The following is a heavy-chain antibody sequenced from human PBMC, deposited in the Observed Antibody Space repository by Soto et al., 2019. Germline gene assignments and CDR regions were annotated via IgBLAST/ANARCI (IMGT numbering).Heavy chain of an antibody. Sequence: QAQLVESGGGVVQPGRSLRLSCAASGFAFSSDGMHWVRQAPGTGLEWVAVISYDGSLQYYADSVKGRFTISRDNSKNMVLLQMSSLRAEDTAVYYCLSHRRYGHASVPYTWGQGTLVSVSS. J-gene: IGHJ5*02. CDR3: LSHRRYGHASVPYT. CDR1: GFAFSSDG. D-gene: IGHD5-18*01. CDR2: ISYDGSLQ. V-gene: IGHV3-30*03.